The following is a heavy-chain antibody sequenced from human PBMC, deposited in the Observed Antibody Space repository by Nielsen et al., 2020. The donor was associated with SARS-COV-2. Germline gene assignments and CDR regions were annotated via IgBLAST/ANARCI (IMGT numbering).Heavy chain of an antibody. J-gene: IGHJ4*02. Sequence: SETLSLTCTVSGGSISSGDYYWSWIRQPPGKGLEWIGYIYYSGSTYYNPSLKSRVTISVDTSKNQFSLKLSSVTAADTALYYCARVGTGYPDYWGQGTLVTVSS. V-gene: IGHV4-30-4*01. D-gene: IGHD3/OR15-3a*01. CDR3: ARVGTGYPDY. CDR1: GGSISSGDYY. CDR2: IYYSGST.